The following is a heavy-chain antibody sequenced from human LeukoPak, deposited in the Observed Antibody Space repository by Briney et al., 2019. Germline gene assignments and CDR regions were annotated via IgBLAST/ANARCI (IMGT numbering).Heavy chain of an antibody. D-gene: IGHD1-26*01. J-gene: IGHJ5*02. V-gene: IGHV3-43*02. Sequence: PGGSLRLSCVASGFXLDDSALHWVRQAPGKGLEWLSLISGDGDNTYYADSVKGRFTISRDTSTNSLYLQMSSLRAEDTAFYYCAKGVRSGTYYNCFDPWGQGTLVTVSS. CDR3: AKGVRSGTYYNCFDP. CDR1: GFXLDDSA. CDR2: ISGDGDNT.